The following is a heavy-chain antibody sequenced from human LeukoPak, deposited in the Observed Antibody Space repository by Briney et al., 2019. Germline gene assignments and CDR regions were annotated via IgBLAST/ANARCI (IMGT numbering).Heavy chain of an antibody. CDR2: INPNSGGT. CDR3: VYSGGYSYGYAAFDI. Sequence: GASVKVSCTASGYTFTGYYMHWVRQAPGQGLEWMGWINPNSGGTNYAQKFQGRVTMTRDTSISTAYMELSRLGSDDTAVYYCVYSGGYSYGYAAFDIWGQGTMVTVSS. D-gene: IGHD5-18*01. V-gene: IGHV1-2*02. CDR1: GYTFTGYY. J-gene: IGHJ3*02.